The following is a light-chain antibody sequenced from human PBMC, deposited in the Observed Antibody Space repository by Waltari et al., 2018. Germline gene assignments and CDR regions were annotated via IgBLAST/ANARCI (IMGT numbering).Light chain of an antibody. CDR3: QKYVSLPAT. V-gene: IGKV3-20*01. Sequence: EIVLTQSPGPLSLSPGERATLACRASQSVGRSLAWYQQKPGQAPRLLIYDASSVAAGIPDRFSGSGSGTDFSLAISRLEPEDFAVYYCQKYVSLPATFGQGTKVEIK. CDR2: DAS. J-gene: IGKJ1*01. CDR1: QSVGRS.